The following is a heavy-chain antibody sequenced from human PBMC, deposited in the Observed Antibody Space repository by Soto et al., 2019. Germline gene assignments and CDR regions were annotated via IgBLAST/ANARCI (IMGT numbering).Heavy chain of an antibody. CDR1: GFILSNYV. V-gene: IGHV3-30-3*01. J-gene: IGHJ4*02. CDR3: AREVLWSRYFDY. D-gene: IGHD3-10*01. CDR2: MSYDGTTK. Sequence: QVQLVESGGGVVQPGRSLRLSCAASGFILSNYVMYWVRQAPGKGLEWVAFMSYDGTTKSYADSVKGRFTISRDNSQNNLYLQMNSLRPEDTGVYYCAREVLWSRYFDYWGQGTLVTVSS.